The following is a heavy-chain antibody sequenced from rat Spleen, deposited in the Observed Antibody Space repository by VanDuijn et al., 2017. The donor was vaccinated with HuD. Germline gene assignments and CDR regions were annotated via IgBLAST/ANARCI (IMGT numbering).Heavy chain of an antibody. D-gene: IGHD1-12*02. V-gene: IGHV5-7*01. CDR2: ISYDGSST. Sequence: EVQLMESNGGLVQPGRSLKLSCAASGFTVSDYYMAWVRQAPKKGLEWVATISYDGSSTYYRDSVKGRFTISRDNAKSTLYLQMDSLRSEDTATYYCTRAYYDGSYSDYWGQGVMVTVSS. CDR3: TRAYYDGSYSDY. CDR1: GFTVSDYY. J-gene: IGHJ2*01.